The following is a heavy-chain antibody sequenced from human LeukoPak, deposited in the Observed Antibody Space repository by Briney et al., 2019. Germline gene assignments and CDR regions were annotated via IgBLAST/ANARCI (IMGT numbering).Heavy chain of an antibody. CDR3: ASGYDRVGFDY. V-gene: IGHV4-31*03. J-gene: IGHJ4*02. CDR2: IYYSGST. Sequence: SETLSLTCTVSGGSISSGGYYWRWIRQHPGKGLEWIGYIYYSGSTYYNPSLKSRVTISVDTSKNQFSLKLSSVTAADTAVYYCASGYDRVGFDYWGQGTLVTVSS. CDR1: GGSISSGGYY. D-gene: IGHD3-22*01.